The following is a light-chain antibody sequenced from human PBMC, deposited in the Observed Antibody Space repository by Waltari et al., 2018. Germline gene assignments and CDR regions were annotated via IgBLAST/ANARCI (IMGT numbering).Light chain of an antibody. CDR3: QSTDSSGTSWV. V-gene: IGLV3-25*03. CDR2: KDN. CDR1: ALPRQY. Sequence: SYELTQPPSVSVSPGQTARISSSGDALPRQYVYWYQQKQGQAPILVIYKDNDRPSGIAERFSGSSSGTTVTLTISGVQAEDEADYYCQSTDSSGTSWVFGGGTKLTVL. J-gene: IGLJ3*02.